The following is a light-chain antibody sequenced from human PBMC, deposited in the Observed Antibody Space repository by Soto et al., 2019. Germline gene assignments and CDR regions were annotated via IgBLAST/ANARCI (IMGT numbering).Light chain of an antibody. CDR2: AAS. CDR1: QSIYTY. Sequence: DIQMTQSPSSLSASVGDRVTITCRATQSIYTYLSWYQQKPGKAPKLLISAASSLESGVPSRFSGSGSGTDFSHTISSLQPEDFATYYCQQTYSTPLTFGGGTKVEIK. V-gene: IGKV1-39*01. CDR3: QQTYSTPLT. J-gene: IGKJ4*01.